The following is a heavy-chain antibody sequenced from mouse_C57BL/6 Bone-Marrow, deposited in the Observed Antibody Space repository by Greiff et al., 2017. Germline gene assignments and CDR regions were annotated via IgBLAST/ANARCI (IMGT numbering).Heavy chain of an antibody. CDR3: ARKSITTVVADAMDY. V-gene: IGHV1-53*01. CDR1: GYTFTSYW. J-gene: IGHJ4*01. CDR2: INPSNGGT. D-gene: IGHD1-1*01. Sequence: QVQLQQPGTELVKPGASVKLSCKASGYTFTSYWMHWVKQRPGQGLEWIRNINPSNGGTNYNEKFKSKATLTVDKSSSTAYMQLSSLTSEDSAVYYCARKSITTVVADAMDYWGQGTSVTVSS.